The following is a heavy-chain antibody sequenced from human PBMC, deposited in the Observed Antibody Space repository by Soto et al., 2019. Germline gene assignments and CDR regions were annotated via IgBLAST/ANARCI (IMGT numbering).Heavy chain of an antibody. CDR3: AGGWLRADY. D-gene: IGHD5-12*01. V-gene: IGHV4-30-2*01. Sequence: QLPLQESGSGLVKPSQTLSLTCAVSGGSISSGGYSWSWIRQPPGKGLEWIGYIYHSGSTYYNPSLKSRVTISVDRSKNQFSLKLSSVTAADTAVYYCAGGWLRADYWGQGTLVTVSS. J-gene: IGHJ4*02. CDR1: GGSISSGGYS. CDR2: IYHSGST.